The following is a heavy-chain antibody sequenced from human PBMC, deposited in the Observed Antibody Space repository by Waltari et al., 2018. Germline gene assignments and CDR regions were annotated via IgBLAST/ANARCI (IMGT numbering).Heavy chain of an antibody. CDR2: INHDGYT. D-gene: IGHD2-15*01. Sequence: QVQLQQWGAGLLQSSETLSLTCAVYGGSFSGYYWGWVRQPPGKGLEWIGEINHDGYTNHNPSLRSRVTMSADTSKSQFSLKLNSVTAADTAVYYCVRLEDCTGPGGHCYSGDPFALDVWGQGTTVTVSS. CDR1: GGSFSGYY. V-gene: IGHV4-34*02. J-gene: IGHJ6*02. CDR3: VRLEDCTGPGGHCYSGDPFALDV.